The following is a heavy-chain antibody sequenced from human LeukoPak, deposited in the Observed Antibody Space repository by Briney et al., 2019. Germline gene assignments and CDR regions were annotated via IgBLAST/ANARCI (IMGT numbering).Heavy chain of an antibody. J-gene: IGHJ5*02. Sequence: SETLSLTCTVSGGSISSGGYYWSWIRQHPGKGLEWIGEINHSGSTNYNPSLKSRVTISVDTSKNQFSLKLSSVTAADTAVYYCARGLSPTVEWLLFWFDPWGQGTLVTVSS. V-gene: IGHV4-39*07. D-gene: IGHD3-3*01. CDR3: ARGLSPTVEWLLFWFDP. CDR2: INHSGST. CDR1: GGSISSGGYY.